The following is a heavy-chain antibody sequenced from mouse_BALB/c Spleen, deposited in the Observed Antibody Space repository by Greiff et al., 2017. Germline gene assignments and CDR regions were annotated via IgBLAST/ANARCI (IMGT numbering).Heavy chain of an antibody. V-gene: IGHV5-6*01. J-gene: IGHJ3*01. CDR2: ISSGGSYT. CDR3: ARQGGNYSAWFAY. CDR1: GFTFSSYG. Sequence: EVKLVESGGDLVKPGGSLKLSCAASGFTFSSYGMSWVRQTPDKRLEWVATISSGGSYTYYPDSVKGRFTISRDNAKNTLYLQMSSLKSEDTAMYYCARQGGNYSAWFAYWGQGTLVTVSA. D-gene: IGHD2-1*01.